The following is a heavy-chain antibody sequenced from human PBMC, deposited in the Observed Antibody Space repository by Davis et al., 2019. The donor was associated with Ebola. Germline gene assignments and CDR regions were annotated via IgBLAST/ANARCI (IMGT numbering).Heavy chain of an antibody. CDR1: GGSFSGYY. J-gene: IGHJ4*02. Sequence: SETLSLTCAVYGGSFSGYYRSWIRQPPGKGLEWIGEINHSGSTNYNPSLKSRVTISVDTSKNQFSLKLSSVTAADTAVYYCAREGYCSGGSCDFDYWGQGTLVTVSS. V-gene: IGHV4-34*01. D-gene: IGHD2-15*01. CDR3: AREGYCSGGSCDFDY. CDR2: INHSGST.